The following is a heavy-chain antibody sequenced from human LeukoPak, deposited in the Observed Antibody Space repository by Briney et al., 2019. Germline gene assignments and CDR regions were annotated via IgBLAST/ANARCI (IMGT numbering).Heavy chain of an antibody. Sequence: SETLSLTCAVYGGSFSGYFWSWIRQPPGKGLEWIGEINHSGSTNCDPSLKSRVTISVDTSKNQFSLRLSSVTAADTAVYYCARGDVMAGSNYYFYYMDVWGKGTTVTVSS. J-gene: IGHJ6*03. D-gene: IGHD6-19*01. CDR3: ARGDVMAGSNYYFYYMDV. CDR1: GGSFSGYF. V-gene: IGHV4-34*01. CDR2: INHSGST.